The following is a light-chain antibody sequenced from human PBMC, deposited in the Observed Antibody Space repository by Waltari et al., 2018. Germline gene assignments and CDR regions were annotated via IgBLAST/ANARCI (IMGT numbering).Light chain of an antibody. J-gene: IGKJ1*01. CDR2: KVS. CDR1: QSLVFSDGATH. V-gene: IGKV2-30*01. CDR3: MQGAHWPPT. Sequence: DVVMTQSPLSLPVTLGQPASISCRSTQSLVFSDGATHLNGFHQRPGQSPRRLIYKVSIRDYGVPDRFSGSGSGTDFTLTISRVEAEDVGLYFCMQGAHWPPTFGQGTQVEIK.